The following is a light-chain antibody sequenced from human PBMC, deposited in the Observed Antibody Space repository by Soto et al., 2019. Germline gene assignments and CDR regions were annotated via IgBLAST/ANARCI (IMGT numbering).Light chain of an antibody. CDR1: QSISSQ. CDR3: PQRSNWALN. Sequence: EIVLTQSPATLSSSPGERATLSCRASQSISSQLAWYEQKPGQAPKLLIHDASNRATGIPARFSGSGSSTGFTLPLNRLEPEDFAVYFWPQRSNWALNFGGGTKVEIK. CDR2: DAS. J-gene: IGKJ4*01. V-gene: IGKV3-11*01.